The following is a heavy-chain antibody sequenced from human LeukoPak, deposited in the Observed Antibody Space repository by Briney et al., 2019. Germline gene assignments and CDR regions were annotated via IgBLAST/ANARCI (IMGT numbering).Heavy chain of an antibody. CDR1: GFTFSSYW. V-gene: IGHV3-7*03. D-gene: IGHD2-2*01. CDR3: ARDGPREYQLLYYFDY. Sequence: GGSLRLSCAASGFTFSSYWMSWVRQAPGKGLEWVANIKQDGSEKYYVDSVKGRFTISRDNAKNSLYLQINSLRAEDTAVYYCARDGPREYQLLYYFDYWGQGTLVTVSS. J-gene: IGHJ4*02. CDR2: IKQDGSEK.